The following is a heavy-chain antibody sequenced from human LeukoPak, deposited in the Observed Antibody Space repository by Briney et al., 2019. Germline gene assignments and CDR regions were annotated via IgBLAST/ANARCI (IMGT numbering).Heavy chain of an antibody. CDR1: GGSIRNYY. J-gene: IGHJ4*02. CDR3: ARSEINDYSRF. V-gene: IGHV4-59*01. D-gene: IGHD4-11*01. Sequence: PSETLSLTCTVSGGSIRNYYWSWIRQPPGKGLEWIGNIYYSGSTHHNPSLKSRVTISVDTSKNQFSLKLSSVTAADTAVYYCARSEINDYSRFWGQGILVTVSS. CDR2: IYYSGST.